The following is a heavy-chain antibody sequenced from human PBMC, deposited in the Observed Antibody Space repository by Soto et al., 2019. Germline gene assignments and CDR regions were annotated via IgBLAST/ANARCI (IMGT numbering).Heavy chain of an antibody. Sequence: SETLSLTCAVSGGSFSGYYCNWIRQPPGKGLEWLGEINHVGTTTYNPSLKSRVTITLDTSKSQISLTLNSLTAADTAVYYCARGGVRFHYAMDVWGLGTTVTVSS. CDR1: GGSFSGYY. CDR2: INHVGTT. CDR3: ARGGVRFHYAMDV. J-gene: IGHJ6*02. V-gene: IGHV4-34*01. D-gene: IGHD3-10*01.